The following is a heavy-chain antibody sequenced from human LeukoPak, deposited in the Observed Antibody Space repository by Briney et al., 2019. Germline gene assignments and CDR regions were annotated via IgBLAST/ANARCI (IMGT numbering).Heavy chain of an antibody. J-gene: IGHJ4*02. CDR2: ISAYNGNT. Sequence: ASVKVSCKASGYTFTSYGISRVRQAPGQGLEWMGWISAYNGNTNYARKLQGRVTMTTDTSTSTAYMELRSLRSDDTAVYYCARGPITIFGVVIPFDYWGQGTLVTVSS. D-gene: IGHD3-3*01. V-gene: IGHV1-18*01. CDR3: ARGPITIFGVVIPFDY. CDR1: GYTFTSYG.